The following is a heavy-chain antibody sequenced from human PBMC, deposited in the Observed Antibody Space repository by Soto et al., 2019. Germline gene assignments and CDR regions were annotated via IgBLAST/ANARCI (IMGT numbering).Heavy chain of an antibody. CDR3: ARVLRLYCSGGSCYSSYYYYGMDV. CDR1: GFTFSSYS. D-gene: IGHD2-15*01. V-gene: IGHV3-21*01. Sequence: VGSLRLSCAASGFTFSSYSMNWVRQAPGKGLEWVSSISSSSSYIYYADSVKGRFTISRDNAKDSLYLQMNSLRAEDTAVYYCARVLRLYCSGGSCYSSYYYYGMDVWGQGTTVTVSS. J-gene: IGHJ6*02. CDR2: ISSSSSYI.